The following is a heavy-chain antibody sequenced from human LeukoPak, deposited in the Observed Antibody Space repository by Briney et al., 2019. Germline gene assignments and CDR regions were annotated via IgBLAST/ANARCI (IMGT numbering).Heavy chain of an antibody. V-gene: IGHV4-59*07. CDR2: IYYSGST. D-gene: IGHD6-13*01. Sequence: TPAFTLAGTACSISRYYRTGIAQPPKKRLEWIGYIYYSGSTDYNPSLKSRVTISVDTSKNQFSLKLSSVTAADTAVYYCARWGSYSSSWSGMDVWGQGTTVTVSS. J-gene: IGHJ6*02. CDR3: ARWGSYSSSWSGMDV. CDR1: ACSISRYY.